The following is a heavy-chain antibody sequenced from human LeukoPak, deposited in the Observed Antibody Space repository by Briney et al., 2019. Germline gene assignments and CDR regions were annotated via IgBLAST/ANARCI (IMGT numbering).Heavy chain of an antibody. V-gene: IGHV3-30*04. CDR2: ISYDGSNK. J-gene: IGHJ4*02. CDR1: GFTFSSYA. CDR3: ARAHDY. Sequence: GGSLRLSCAASGFTFSSYAMHWVRQAPGKGLEWVAVISYDGSNKYYADSVKGRFTISRDNSKSTLYLQMNSLRAEDTAVYYCARAHDYWGQGTLVTVSS.